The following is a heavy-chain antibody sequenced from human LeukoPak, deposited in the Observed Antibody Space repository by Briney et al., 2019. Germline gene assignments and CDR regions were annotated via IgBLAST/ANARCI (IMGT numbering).Heavy chain of an antibody. J-gene: IGHJ6*03. D-gene: IGHD3-9*01. CDR1: GFTFSDAW. CDR2: LKSKISGETT. V-gene: IGHV3-15*01. Sequence: GGSLRLSCAASGFTFSDAWMSWVRQAPGKGLEWVGRLKSKISGETTDYAAPVEGRFTISRDDSKNTLYLQMNSLKTEDTAVYYCTTHGSPFSYYDILTGYYSSHYYYYMDVWGKGTTVTISS. CDR3: TTHGSPFSYYDILTGYYSSHYYYYMDV.